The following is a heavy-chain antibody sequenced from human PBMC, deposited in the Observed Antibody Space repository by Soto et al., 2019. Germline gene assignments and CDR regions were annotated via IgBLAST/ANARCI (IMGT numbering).Heavy chain of an antibody. Sequence: SETLSLTCAVYGGSFSGYYWSWIRQPPGKGLEWIGEINHSGSTNYNPSLKSRVTISVDTSKNQFSLKLSSVTAADTAVYYCARTEIASVAYDYWGQGTLVTVS. D-gene: IGHD6-19*01. CDR2: INHSGST. CDR3: ARTEIASVAYDY. CDR1: GGSFSGYY. J-gene: IGHJ4*02. V-gene: IGHV4-34*01.